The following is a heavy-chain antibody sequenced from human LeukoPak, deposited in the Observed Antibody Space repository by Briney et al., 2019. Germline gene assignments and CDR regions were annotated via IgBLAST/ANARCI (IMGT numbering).Heavy chain of an antibody. CDR1: GYSISSGNY. J-gene: IGHJ3*02. V-gene: IGHV4-38-2*02. Sequence: SETLSLTCTVSGYSISSGNYWGWIRQPPGKTLEWIGSIYSSGGTYYNPSLKSRAIILIDTAKNHVSLNLSSVTAADTAVYYCARSDGYGLVGIWGQGTMVTVSS. CDR2: IYSSGGT. D-gene: IGHD3-10*01. CDR3: ARSDGYGLVGI.